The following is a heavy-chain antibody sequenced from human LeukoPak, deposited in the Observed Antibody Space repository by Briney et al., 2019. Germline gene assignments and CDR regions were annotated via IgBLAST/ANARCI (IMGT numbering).Heavy chain of an antibody. J-gene: IGHJ4*02. CDR3: ARDNLNAVTNPGVIDY. Sequence: TGGSVRLSCAASGFTFSSFEMNWVRQAPGRGLEWISYISSSASTIYYADSVKGRFTISRDDARNSLYLQMNSLTGEDTAVYYCARDNLNAVTNPGVIDYWGQGTLVTVSS. CDR2: ISSSASTI. V-gene: IGHV3-48*03. CDR1: GFTFSSFE. D-gene: IGHD4-17*01.